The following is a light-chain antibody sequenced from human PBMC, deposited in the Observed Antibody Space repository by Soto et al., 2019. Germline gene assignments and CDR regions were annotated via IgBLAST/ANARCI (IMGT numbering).Light chain of an antibody. CDR2: DSS. V-gene: IGKV1-5*01. CDR1: QSITIW. J-gene: IGKJ5*01. CDR3: LQFHSFPIT. Sequence: DIQMTQSPSTLSASAGDRVTITCRASQSITIWLAWYQQKPGKAPKLLIYDSSTLESGVPSRFSGSGSGTEFTLTISSLQPDDFATYYGLQFHSFPITFGRGTRLVIK.